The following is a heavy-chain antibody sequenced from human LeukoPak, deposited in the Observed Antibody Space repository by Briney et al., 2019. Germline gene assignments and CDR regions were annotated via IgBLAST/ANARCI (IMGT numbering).Heavy chain of an antibody. V-gene: IGHV1-2*02. D-gene: IGHD2-15*01. CDR1: GYTFTGYY. CDR2: INPNSGRT. Sequence: ASVKVSCKASGYTFTGYYMHWVRQAPGQGLEWMGWINPNSGRTNYAQKFQGRVTMTRDTSISTAYMELSRLRSDDTAVYYCARGGYCSGGSCYPAYYYYYMDVWGKGTTVTVSS. J-gene: IGHJ6*03. CDR3: ARGGYCSGGSCYPAYYYYYMDV.